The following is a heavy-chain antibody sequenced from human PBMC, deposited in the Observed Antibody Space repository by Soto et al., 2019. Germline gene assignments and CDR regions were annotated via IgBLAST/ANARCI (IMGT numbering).Heavy chain of an antibody. V-gene: IGHV3-33*01. CDR2: IWYDGSNK. CDR3: ARGRMWCSSTSCPFDY. J-gene: IGHJ4*02. Sequence: QVQLVESGGGVVQPGRSLRLSSTASGFTFSDYGMHWVRQPPGKGLEWVAVIWYDGSNKYYADSVKGRFTISRDNSKNTLYLQMNSLRAEDTAVYYCARGRMWCSSTSCPFDYWGQGTLVTVSS. CDR1: GFTFSDYG. D-gene: IGHD2-2*01.